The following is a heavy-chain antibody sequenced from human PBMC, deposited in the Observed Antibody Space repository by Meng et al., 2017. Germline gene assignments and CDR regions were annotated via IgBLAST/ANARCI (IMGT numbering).Heavy chain of an antibody. J-gene: IGHJ4*02. V-gene: IGHV3-30*04. CDR1: GFTFSSYA. CDR3: ARFLLGRRRVVDYFDY. CDR2: ISYDGSNK. Sequence: GESLKISCAASGFTFSSYAMHWVRQAPGKGLEWVAVISYDGSNKYYADSVKGRFTISRDNSKNTLYLQMNSLRAEDTAVYYCARFLLGRRRVVDYFDYWGQGTLVTVSS. D-gene: IGHD2-15*01.